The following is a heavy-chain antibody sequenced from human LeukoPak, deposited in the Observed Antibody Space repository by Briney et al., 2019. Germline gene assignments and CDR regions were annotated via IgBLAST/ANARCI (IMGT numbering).Heavy chain of an antibody. V-gene: IGHV1-3*01. CDR1: GYTFTSYY. CDR2: ISAGNGNT. CDR3: ARDSGSGSNGY. J-gene: IGHJ4*02. D-gene: IGHD1-26*01. Sequence: ASVKVSCKASGYTFTSYYMHWVRQAPGLGLEWMGWISAGNGNTKYSQNFQGRVTFISNTSATTAFMELSSLRSEDAAVYYCARDSGSGSNGYWGQGTLVTVSS.